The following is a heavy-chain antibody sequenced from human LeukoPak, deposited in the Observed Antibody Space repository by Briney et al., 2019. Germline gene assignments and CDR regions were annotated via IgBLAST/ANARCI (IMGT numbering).Heavy chain of an antibody. Sequence: GGSLRLSCAASGFTFSSYAMSWARQAPGKGLEWVSGISSSGSGGNTYYPDFVKGRFTISRDSSKNTLYLQMNSLRDEDTAVYYCARVDFWSGYSGVTLFNRSHYGMDVWGQGTTVTVSS. J-gene: IGHJ6*02. CDR1: GFTFSSYA. V-gene: IGHV3-23*01. D-gene: IGHD3-3*01. CDR3: ARVDFWSGYSGVTLFNRSHYGMDV. CDR2: ISSSGSGGNT.